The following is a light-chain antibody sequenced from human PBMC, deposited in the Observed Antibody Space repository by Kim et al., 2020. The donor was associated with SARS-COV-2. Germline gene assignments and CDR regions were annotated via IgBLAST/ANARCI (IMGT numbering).Light chain of an antibody. Sequence: EIVSTQSPGTLSLSPGEGATLSCRATQSISSNFLAWFLQRPGQAPRLLIYAASNRATGIPDRFSGNRSGTDFTLTISRLEPEDSAVYYCQQYGNSPLTFGGGTKVDIK. CDR2: AAS. V-gene: IGKV3-20*01. J-gene: IGKJ4*01. CDR1: QSISSNF. CDR3: QQYGNSPLT.